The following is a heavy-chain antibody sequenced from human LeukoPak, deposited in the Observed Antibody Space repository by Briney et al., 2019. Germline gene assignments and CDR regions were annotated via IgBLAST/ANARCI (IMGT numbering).Heavy chain of an antibody. CDR3: ARVRYSDSSVLTRKRSYYFDY. CDR1: GGSISSYY. V-gene: IGHV4-4*07. Sequence: SETLSLTCTVSGGSISSYYWSWLRQPAGKGLESIGHISTSGSTNYNPSLKSRVTMSVDTSKNQFSLKLSSVTAADTAVYYCARVRYSDSSVLTRKRSYYFDYWGQETLVTVSS. D-gene: IGHD3-22*01. CDR2: ISTSGST. J-gene: IGHJ4*02.